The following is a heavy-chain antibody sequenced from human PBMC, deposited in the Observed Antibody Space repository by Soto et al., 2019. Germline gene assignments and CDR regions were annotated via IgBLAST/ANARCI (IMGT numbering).Heavy chain of an antibody. CDR2: IRYDGSNI. D-gene: IGHD1-26*01. V-gene: IGHV3-33*01. Sequence: QVQLVESGGGVVQPGRSLRLSCAASGFTFSGLGMHWVRQAPGKGLEWVAVIRYDGSNIYYADAVKGRFTISRDNSKETLYPQMNSLRADDTAVYYCARDGVGHSTFFGYFDYWGQGTL. CDR3: ARDGVGHSTFFGYFDY. CDR1: GFTFSGLG. J-gene: IGHJ4*02.